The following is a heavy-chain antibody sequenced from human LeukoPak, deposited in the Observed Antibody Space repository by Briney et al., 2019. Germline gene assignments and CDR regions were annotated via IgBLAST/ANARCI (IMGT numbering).Heavy chain of an antibody. CDR3: AKGARGGSEFDAFDI. J-gene: IGHJ3*02. V-gene: IGHV3-30*18. Sequence: GGSLRLSCAVSKLTLSAFDIHWVRQAPGKGPEWVSVMSYDGKDKYYAASVKGRFIISRDNSKNTLYLQMNSLRLEDTAVYYCAKGARGGSEFDAFDIWGPGTRVTVSS. CDR2: MSYDGKDK. CDR1: KLTLSAFD. D-gene: IGHD3-10*01.